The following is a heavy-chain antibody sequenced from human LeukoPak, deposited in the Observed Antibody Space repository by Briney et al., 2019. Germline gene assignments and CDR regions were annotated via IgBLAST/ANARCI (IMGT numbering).Heavy chain of an antibody. D-gene: IGHD5-18*01. Sequence: SETLSLTCTVSGDSISSSSYYWGWMRQPPGKGLEWIGTIYYSGSTYYSPTLKSRVTISVDTSKNQFSVKLSSVTAADTAVYYCARPPYTAMAHFDYWGQGTLVIASS. CDR2: IYYSGST. CDR3: ARPPYTAMAHFDY. CDR1: GDSISSSSYY. V-gene: IGHV4-39*01. J-gene: IGHJ4*02.